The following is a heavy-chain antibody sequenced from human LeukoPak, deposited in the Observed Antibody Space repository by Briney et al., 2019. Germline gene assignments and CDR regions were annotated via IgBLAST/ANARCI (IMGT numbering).Heavy chain of an antibody. J-gene: IGHJ5*02. CDR3: ARGSEGSGTYNWFDP. V-gene: IGHV4-34*01. CDR1: GGSFSGYY. Sequence: SETLSLTCAVYGGSFSGYYWSWIRQPPGKGLEWIGEINHSGSTNYNPSLKSRVTISVDTSKNQFSLKLSSVTAADTAVYYCARGSEGSGTYNWFDPWGQGTLVTVSS. CDR2: INHSGST. D-gene: IGHD3-10*01.